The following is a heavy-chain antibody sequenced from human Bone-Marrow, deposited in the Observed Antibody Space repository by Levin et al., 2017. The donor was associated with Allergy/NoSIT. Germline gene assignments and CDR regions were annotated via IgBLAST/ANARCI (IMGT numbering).Heavy chain of an antibody. V-gene: IGHV3-15*07. CDR1: GIIFNNAW. CDR2: IRSNADGGTT. D-gene: IGHD2-2*01. J-gene: IGHJ4*02. Sequence: GESLKISCAASGIIFNNAWMNWVRQTPGRRLEWVGRIRSNADGGTTDYAAPVKDRFTITRDDSKDTVYLQMNSLKTEDTGVYYCATAPGFHATSPFDYWRQGTVLTVSS. CDR3: ATAPGFHATSPFDY.